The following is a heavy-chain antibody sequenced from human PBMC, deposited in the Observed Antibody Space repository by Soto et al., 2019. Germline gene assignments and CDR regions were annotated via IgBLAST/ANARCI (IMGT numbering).Heavy chain of an antibody. V-gene: IGHV1-69*01. D-gene: IGHD5-12*01. CDR1: GGTFSSYA. J-gene: IGHJ6*02. CDR3: ARAGRDGYNYYYDYGMDV. CDR2: IIPIFGTA. Sequence: QVQLVQSGAEVKKPGSSVQVSCKASGGTFSSYAISWVRQAPGQGLEWMGGIIPIFGTANYAQKFQGRVTITADESTSTAYMELSSLRSEDPAVYYCARAGRDGYNYYYDYGMDVWGQGTTVTVSS.